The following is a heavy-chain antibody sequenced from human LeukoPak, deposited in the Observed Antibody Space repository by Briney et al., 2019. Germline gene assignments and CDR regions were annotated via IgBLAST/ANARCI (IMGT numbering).Heavy chain of an antibody. V-gene: IGHV3-30*14. CDR3: ARGEWLEY. J-gene: IGHJ4*02. D-gene: IGHD6-19*01. Sequence: TGGSLRLSCAASGFTFSSYAMHWVRQAPGKGLEWVAVISYDGSNKYYADSVKGRFTISRDNSKNTLYLQMNSLRAEDTAVYYCARGEWLEYWGQGTLVTVSS. CDR2: ISYDGSNK. CDR1: GFTFSSYA.